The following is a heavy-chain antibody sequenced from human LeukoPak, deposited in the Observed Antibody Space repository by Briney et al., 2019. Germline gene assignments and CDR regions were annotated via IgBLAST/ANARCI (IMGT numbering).Heavy chain of an antibody. CDR3: AKLTDDYYYGMDV. V-gene: IGHV3-23*01. Sequence: GGSLRLSCAASGFTFSSYAMSWVRQAPGRGLEWVSAISGSGGSTYYADSVKGRFTISRDNSKNTLYLQMNSLRAEDTAVYYCAKLTDDYYYGMDVWGQGTTVTVSS. CDR2: ISGSGGST. J-gene: IGHJ6*02. CDR1: GFTFSSYA. D-gene: IGHD1-14*01.